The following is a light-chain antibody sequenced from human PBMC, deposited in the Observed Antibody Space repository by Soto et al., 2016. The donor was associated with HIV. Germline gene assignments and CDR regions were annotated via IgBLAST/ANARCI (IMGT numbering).Light chain of an antibody. CDR3: QQYNSYSWT. Sequence: DIQMTQSPSTLSASVGDRVTITCRASQSISSWLAWYQQKPGKAPKLLINKASNIESGVPSRFSGSGSGTEFTLTISSLQPDDFATYYCQQYNSYSWTFGQGTKGGNQT. V-gene: IGKV1-5*03. J-gene: IGKJ1*01. CDR1: QSISSW. CDR2: KAS.